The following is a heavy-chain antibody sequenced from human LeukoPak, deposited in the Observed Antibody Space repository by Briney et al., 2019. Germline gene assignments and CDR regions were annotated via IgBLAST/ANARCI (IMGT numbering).Heavy chain of an antibody. V-gene: IGHV4-38-2*02. D-gene: IGHD1-26*01. CDR3: ARAIEVGAVTPFDY. J-gene: IGHJ4*02. CDR1: GYSISSGYY. Sequence: SETLSLTCTVSGYSISSGYYWGWIRQPPGKGLKWIGSIYHSGSTYYNPSLKSRVTISVDTSKNQFSLKLSSVTAADTAVYYCARAIEVGAVTPFDYWGQGTLVTVSS. CDR2: IYHSGST.